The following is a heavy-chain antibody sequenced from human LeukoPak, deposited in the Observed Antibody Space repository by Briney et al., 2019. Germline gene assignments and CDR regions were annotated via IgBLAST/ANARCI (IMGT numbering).Heavy chain of an antibody. D-gene: IGHD6-13*01. J-gene: IGHJ4*02. Sequence: SQTLSLTCTVSGGSISSGDYYWSWIRQPPGKGLEWIGYIYYSGSTNYNPPLKSRVTISVDTSKNQFSLKLSSVTAADTAVYYCARWIRLAAAGIGYFDYWGQGTLVTVSS. CDR3: ARWIRLAAAGIGYFDY. CDR1: GGSISSGDYY. V-gene: IGHV4-30-4*08. CDR2: IYYSGST.